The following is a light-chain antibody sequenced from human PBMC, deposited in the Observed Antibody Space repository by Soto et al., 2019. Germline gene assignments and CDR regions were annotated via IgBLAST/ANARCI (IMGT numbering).Light chain of an antibody. CDR1: QSVSSY. V-gene: IGKV3-11*01. Sequence: EIVLTQSPATLSLSPGERATLSCRASQSVSSYLAWYQQKPGQAPRLLIYDASNRATGIPARFGGSGSGTDFTLTISSLEPEDFAVYYCYQRSNWPPTFGGGTKVDIK. J-gene: IGKJ4*01. CDR2: DAS. CDR3: YQRSNWPPT.